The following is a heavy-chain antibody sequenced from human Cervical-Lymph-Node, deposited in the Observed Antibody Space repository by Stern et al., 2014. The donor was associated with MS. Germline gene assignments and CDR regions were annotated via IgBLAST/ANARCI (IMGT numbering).Heavy chain of an antibody. CDR3: ARGRNYYDSSGYYWYFDL. CDR1: GGSVSSGSDY. V-gene: IGHV4-61*01. D-gene: IGHD3-22*01. CDR2: IYYSGST. Sequence: QVQLQESGPGLVKPSETLSLTCTVSGGSVSSGSDYWSWIRQPPGKGLEWIGDIYYSGSTNYNPSLKSRVTISVDTSKNQFSLKLSSVTAADTAVYYCARGRNYYDSSGYYWYFDLWGRGTLVTVSS. J-gene: IGHJ2*01.